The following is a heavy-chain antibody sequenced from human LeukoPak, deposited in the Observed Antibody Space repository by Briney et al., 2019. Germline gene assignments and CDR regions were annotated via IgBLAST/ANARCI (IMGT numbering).Heavy chain of an antibody. CDR2: ISAYNGNT. J-gene: IGHJ1*01. V-gene: IGHV1-18*01. Sequence: KPGASVKVSCKASGYTFTSYGISWVRQAPGQGLEWMGWISAYNGNTNYAQKLQGRVTMITDTSTSTAYMELRSLRSDDTAVYYCARDLGYCSSTSCRSAEYFQHWGQGTLVTVSS. CDR1: GYTFTSYG. D-gene: IGHD2-2*01. CDR3: ARDLGYCSSTSCRSAEYFQH.